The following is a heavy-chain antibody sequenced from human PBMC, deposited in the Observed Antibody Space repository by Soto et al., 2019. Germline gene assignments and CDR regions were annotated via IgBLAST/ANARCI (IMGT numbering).Heavy chain of an antibody. CDR3: ARLIHCKTTSCYFDY. CDR1: GGSISSFY. V-gene: IGHV4-59*04. D-gene: IGHD2-2*01. Sequence: SETLSLTCTVSGGSISSFYWSWIRQPPGKGLEWIGYIYYSGKTYYNPSLKSRVTISEDTSKNQFSLKLSSVTAADTAVFYCARLIHCKTTSCYFDYWGQGTLVTVSS. J-gene: IGHJ4*02. CDR2: IYYSGKT.